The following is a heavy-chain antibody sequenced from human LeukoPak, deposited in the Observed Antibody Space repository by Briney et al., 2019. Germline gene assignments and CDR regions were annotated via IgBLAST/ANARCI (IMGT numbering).Heavy chain of an antibody. V-gene: IGHV3-23*01. CDR2: ISGSGAGT. CDR3: AKMVREFYTISYYFDY. J-gene: IGHJ4*02. Sequence: GGSLRLSCAASGFTFSGYAINWVRQAPGKVLEWVSGISGSGAGTYYADSVKGRFTISRDNSKNTLYLQMNSLRADDTAVYYCAKMVREFYTISYYFDYWGQGTLVTVSS. CDR1: GFTFSGYA. D-gene: IGHD2-8*01.